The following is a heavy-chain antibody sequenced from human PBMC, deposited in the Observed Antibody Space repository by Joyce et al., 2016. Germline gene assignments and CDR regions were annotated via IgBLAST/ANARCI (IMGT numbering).Heavy chain of an antibody. J-gene: IGHJ6*04. CDR3: VRGTVGSPGMDV. CDR2: INKEGSEK. V-gene: IGHV3-7*01. Sequence: EVQLVESGGGLVQPGGSLRLSCAASGFTFSRYWMNWVRQDTRKGVEWVANINKEGSEKYDVDSVKGRFTISRDYAKNAVYLQMNSLRAEDTAVYYCVRGTVGSPGMDVWGKGTTVTVSS. D-gene: IGHD1-26*01. CDR1: GFTFSRYW.